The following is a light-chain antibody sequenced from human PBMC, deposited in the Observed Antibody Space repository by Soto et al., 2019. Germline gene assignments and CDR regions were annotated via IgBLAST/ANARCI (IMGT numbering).Light chain of an antibody. CDR1: NIGSKS. V-gene: IGLV3-21*04. J-gene: IGLJ3*02. Sequence: SYELTQPPSVSVAPGKTARITCGGNNIGSKSVHWYQQKPGQAPVLVIYYDSDRPSGIPERFSGSNSGNTATLTISRVEAGDEADYYCQVCDSSSDHPGVFGGGTKVTVL. CDR3: QVCDSSSDHPGV. CDR2: YDS.